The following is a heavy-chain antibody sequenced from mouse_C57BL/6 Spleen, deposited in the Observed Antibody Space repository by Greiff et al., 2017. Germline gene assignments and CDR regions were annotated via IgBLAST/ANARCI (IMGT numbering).Heavy chain of an antibody. V-gene: IGHV1-82*01. D-gene: IGHD1-1*01. Sequence: VQLQQSGPELVKPGASVKISCKASGYAFSSSWMNWVKQRPGKGLEWIGRIYPGDGDTNYNGKFKGKATLTADKSSSTAYMQLSSLTSEDSAVYFCARCRDYGSSYVFAYWGQGTLVTVSA. CDR3: ARCRDYGSSYVFAY. CDR2: IYPGDGDT. CDR1: GYAFSSSW. J-gene: IGHJ3*01.